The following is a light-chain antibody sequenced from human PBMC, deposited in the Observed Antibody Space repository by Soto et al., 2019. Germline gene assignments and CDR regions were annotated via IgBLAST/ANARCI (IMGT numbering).Light chain of an antibody. CDR3: QQYNSYPYT. V-gene: IGKV1-5*03. J-gene: IGKJ2*01. Sequence: DIQMTQSPSTLSASVGDRVTITCRASQSISSWLAWYQQKPGKAPKLLMYKASSLQSGVPSRFSGSGSGTELPLTISSLQPDDFATYYCQQYNSYPYTFGQGTKLEIK. CDR2: KAS. CDR1: QSISSW.